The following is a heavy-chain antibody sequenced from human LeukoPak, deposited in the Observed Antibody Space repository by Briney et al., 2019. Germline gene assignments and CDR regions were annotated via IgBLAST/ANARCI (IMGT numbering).Heavy chain of an antibody. D-gene: IGHD3-10*01. CDR3: ARDRYYYGSGSYYKPTQPYWYFDL. V-gene: IGHV3-13*01. CDR2: IGTAGDT. CDR1: GFTFSSYD. Sequence: PGGSLRLSCAASGFTFSSYDMHWVRQATGKGLEWVSAIGTAGDTYYPGSVKGRFTISRENAKNSLYLQMNSLRAGDTAVYYCARDRYYYGSGSYYKPTQPYWYFDLWGRGTLVTVSS. J-gene: IGHJ2*01.